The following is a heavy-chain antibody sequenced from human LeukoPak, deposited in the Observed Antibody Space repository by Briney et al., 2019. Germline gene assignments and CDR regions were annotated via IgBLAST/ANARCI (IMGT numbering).Heavy chain of an antibody. D-gene: IGHD2-2*02. V-gene: IGHV3-30-3*01. CDR3: ARDPSLGVVVPAAKPFDY. CDR1: GFTFSSYA. CDR2: ISYDGSNK. J-gene: IGHJ4*02. Sequence: GGSLRLSCAASGFTFSSYAMHWVRQAPGKGLEWVAVISYDGSNKYYPDSVKGRFTISRDNSKNTLYLQMNSLRAEDTAVYYCARDPSLGVVVPAAKPFDYWGQGTLVTVSS.